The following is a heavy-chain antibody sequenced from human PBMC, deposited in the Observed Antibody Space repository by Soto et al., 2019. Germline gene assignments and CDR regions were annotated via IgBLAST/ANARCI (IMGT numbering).Heavy chain of an antibody. J-gene: IGHJ5*02. Sequence: PXETLSLPFAVSGYSISSGYYGGWIRQPPGKGREWIGIIYHSGSTYYNPSLKSRVTISVDTSKNQLSLKLSSVTAEDTAVYYCARAADSSSWYWRGGKWFDTWGQGTLVTVSS. V-gene: IGHV4-38-2*01. CDR1: GYSISSGYY. D-gene: IGHD6-13*01. CDR3: ARAADSSSWYWRGGKWFDT. CDR2: IYHSGST.